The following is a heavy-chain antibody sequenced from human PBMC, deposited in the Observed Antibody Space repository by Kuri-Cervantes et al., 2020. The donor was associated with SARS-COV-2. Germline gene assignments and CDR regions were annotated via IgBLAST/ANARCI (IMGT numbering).Heavy chain of an antibody. D-gene: IGHD5-18*01. Sequence: SETLSLTCTVSGGSISSGGYYWSWIRQPPGKGLEWIGYIYYSGSTNYNPSLKSRVTISVDTSKNQFSLKLSSVTAADTAVYYCAKGRDTAKDGMDVWGQGTMVTVSS. CDR3: AKGRDTAKDGMDV. J-gene: IGHJ6*02. CDR1: GGSISSGGYY. V-gene: IGHV4-61*08. CDR2: IYYSGST.